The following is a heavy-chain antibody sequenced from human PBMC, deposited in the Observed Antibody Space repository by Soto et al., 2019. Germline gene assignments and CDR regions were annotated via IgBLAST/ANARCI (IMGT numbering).Heavy chain of an antibody. CDR3: ARGDLVVVPAAMYYYYYMDV. J-gene: IGHJ6*03. V-gene: IGHV4-34*01. CDR2: INHSGST. Sequence: SETLSLTCAVYGGSFSGYYWSWIRQPPGKGLEWIGEINHSGSTNYNPSFKSRVTISVDTSKNQFSLKLSSVTAADTAVYYCARGDLVVVPAAMYYYYYMDVWGQGTLVTVSS. CDR1: GGSFSGYY. D-gene: IGHD2-2*01.